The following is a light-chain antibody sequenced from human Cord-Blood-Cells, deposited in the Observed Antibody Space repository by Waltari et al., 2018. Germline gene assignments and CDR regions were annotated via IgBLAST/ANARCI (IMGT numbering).Light chain of an antibody. Sequence: QSALTQPASVSGSPGPSITISCPGTSSAVGGYNYVSWYQQHPGKAPKLMIYDVSNRPSGVSNRFSGSKSGNTASLTISGLQAEDEADYYCSSYTSSSTVVFGGGTKLTVL. CDR1: SSAVGGYNY. CDR2: DVS. V-gene: IGLV2-14*01. J-gene: IGLJ2*01. CDR3: SSYTSSSTVV.